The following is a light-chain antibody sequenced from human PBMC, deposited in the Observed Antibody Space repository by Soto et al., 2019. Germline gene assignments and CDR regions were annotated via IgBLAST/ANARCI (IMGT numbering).Light chain of an antibody. CDR1: QSLLHSNGYNY. Sequence: DIVMTQSPLSLPVTPGEPASISCRSSQSLLHSNGYNYLDWYLQKPGQSPQLLIYLGSNRASGVPDRFSGRGAGTDVTLKISRVEAEDFGVYYCIQALQTPRTFGQGTKVEIK. CDR2: LGS. V-gene: IGKV2-28*01. CDR3: IQALQTPRT. J-gene: IGKJ1*01.